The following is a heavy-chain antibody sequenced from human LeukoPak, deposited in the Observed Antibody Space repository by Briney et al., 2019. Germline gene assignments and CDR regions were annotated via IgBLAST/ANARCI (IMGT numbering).Heavy chain of an antibody. CDR1: GYTFTGYY. V-gene: IGHV1-2*02. J-gene: IGHJ5*02. CDR2: INPNSGGT. D-gene: IGHD6-13*01. CDR3: ARTGTPQRKQQLVRVWFDP. Sequence: ASVKVSCKASGYTFTGYYMHWVRQAPGQGLKWMGWINPNSGGTNYAQKFQGRVTMTRDTSISTAYMELSRLRSDDTAVYYCARTGTPQRKQQLVRVWFDPWGQGTLVTVSS.